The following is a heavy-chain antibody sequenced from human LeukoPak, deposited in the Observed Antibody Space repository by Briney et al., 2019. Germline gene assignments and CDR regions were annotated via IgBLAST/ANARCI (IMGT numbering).Heavy chain of an antibody. CDR1: GYSFTSYW. V-gene: IGHV5-51*01. CDR2: IYPGDSDT. CDR3: ARVKYYDFWSGYPPLTDYYYYMDV. Sequence: GESLKISCKGSGYSFTSYWIGWVRQMPGKGLEWMGIIYPGDSDTRYSPSFQGQVTISADKSTSTAYLQWSSLKASDTAMYYCARVKYYDFWSGYPPLTDYYYYMDVWGKGTTVTVSS. J-gene: IGHJ6*03. D-gene: IGHD3-3*01.